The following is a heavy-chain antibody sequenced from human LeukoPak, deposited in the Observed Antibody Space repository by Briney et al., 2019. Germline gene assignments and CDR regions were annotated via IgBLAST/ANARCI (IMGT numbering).Heavy chain of an antibody. Sequence: ASVKVSCKASGGTFSSYAISWVRQAPGQGLEWMGWINPNSGGTNYAQKFQGRVTMTRDTSISTAYMELSRLRSDDTAVYYCARVMRFLEWLLPYYGMDVWGQGTTVTVSS. CDR1: GGTFSSYA. CDR2: INPNSGGT. J-gene: IGHJ6*02. V-gene: IGHV1-2*02. D-gene: IGHD3-3*01. CDR3: ARVMRFLEWLLPYYGMDV.